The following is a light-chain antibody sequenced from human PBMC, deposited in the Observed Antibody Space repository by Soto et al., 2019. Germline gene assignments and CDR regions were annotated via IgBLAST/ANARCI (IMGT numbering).Light chain of an antibody. CDR1: QSVSRY. CDR3: QQFDTSPYT. Sequence: PGERATLSCRASQSVSRYLVWYQQKPGQAPRLLIYGASSRASGIPDRFSGSGSGTDFTLTITRLGPEDSAVYYCQQFDTSPYTFGQGTKLEIK. V-gene: IGKV3-20*01. CDR2: GAS. J-gene: IGKJ2*01.